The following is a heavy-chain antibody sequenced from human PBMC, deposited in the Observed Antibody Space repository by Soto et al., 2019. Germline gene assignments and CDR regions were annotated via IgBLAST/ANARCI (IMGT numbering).Heavy chain of an antibody. V-gene: IGHV1-18*01. D-gene: IGHD1-26*01. J-gene: IGHJ6*02. Sequence: QVQLVQSGAEVKKPGASVKVSCKASGYTFTSYGISWVRQAPGQGLEWMGWISAYNGNTNYAQKLQGRVTMTTDTSTSTAYMELRSLRSDDTAVDYCAGGTVGAPSYSYYGMDVWGQGTTVTVSS. CDR3: AGGTVGAPSYSYYGMDV. CDR2: ISAYNGNT. CDR1: GYTFTSYG.